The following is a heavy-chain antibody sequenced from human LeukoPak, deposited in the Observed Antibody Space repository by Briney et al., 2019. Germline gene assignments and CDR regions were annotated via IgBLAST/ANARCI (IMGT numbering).Heavy chain of an antibody. Sequence: SVKVSCKASGYTFTSYDINWVRQATGQGLEWLGWMSPNSGDTGYAQKFQGRVTMTSDSSISTAYMELSSLRSEDTAIYYCVRTPPNWGFDYWGQGTLVTVSS. CDR3: VRTPPNWGFDY. J-gene: IGHJ4*02. CDR2: MSPNSGDT. D-gene: IGHD7-27*01. CDR1: GYTFTSYD. V-gene: IGHV1-8*01.